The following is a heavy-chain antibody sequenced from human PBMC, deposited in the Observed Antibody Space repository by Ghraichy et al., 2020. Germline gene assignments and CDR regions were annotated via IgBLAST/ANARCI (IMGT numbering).Heavy chain of an antibody. CDR3: AKDRLRSYYDH. Sequence: GGSRRLSCAASGFTFSTYGMSWVRQAPGKGLEWVSAISISGGTTYYADSVKGRFTISRDNSKNTLYLQMTGLRGEDTALYYCAKDRLRSYYDHWGQGTLLTVSS. J-gene: IGHJ4*02. V-gene: IGHV3-23*01. CDR1: GFTFSTYG. CDR2: ISISGGTT.